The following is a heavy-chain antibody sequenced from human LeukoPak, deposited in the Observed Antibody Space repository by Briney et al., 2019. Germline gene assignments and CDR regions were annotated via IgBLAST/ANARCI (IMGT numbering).Heavy chain of an antibody. Sequence: GASVKVSCKASGYTFTGYYMHWVRQTPGQGLEWMGWINPNSGGTNYAQKFQGRVTMTRDTSISTAYMELSRLRSDDTAVYYCARHRLGIGGLDYWGQGTLVTVSS. D-gene: IGHD7-27*01. V-gene: IGHV1-2*02. J-gene: IGHJ4*02. CDR3: ARHRLGIGGLDY. CDR1: GYTFTGYY. CDR2: INPNSGGT.